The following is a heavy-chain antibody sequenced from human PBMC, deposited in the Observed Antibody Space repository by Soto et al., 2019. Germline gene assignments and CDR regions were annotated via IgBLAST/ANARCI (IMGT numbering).Heavy chain of an antibody. CDR2: IYFSGST. Sequence: SENLSLTSTVSGGSISRGGYYWSWIRQHPGKGLEWIGYIYFSGSTYYNPSLKSRVTISVDTSKNQFSLKLTSVTAADTAVYYCARLDLQPNWLSPCSMGSPVTVSS. J-gene: IGHJ5*02. CDR1: GGSISRGGYY. CDR3: ARLDLQPNWLSP. V-gene: IGHV4-31*03. D-gene: IGHD4-4*01.